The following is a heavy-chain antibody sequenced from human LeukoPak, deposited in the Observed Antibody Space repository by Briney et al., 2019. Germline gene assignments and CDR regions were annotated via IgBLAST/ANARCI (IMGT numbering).Heavy chain of an antibody. CDR2: ISTNGGST. Sequence: PGGSLRLSCAASGFTFSNYALHWVRQAPGKGLEYVSSISTNGGSTYYANSVKGRFIISRDNSKNTLYLQMGSLRAEDMAVYYCAKAAENYCSGGSCLFDYWGQGTLVTVSS. J-gene: IGHJ4*02. CDR3: AKAAENYCSGGSCLFDY. CDR1: GFTFSNYA. D-gene: IGHD2-15*01. V-gene: IGHV3-64*01.